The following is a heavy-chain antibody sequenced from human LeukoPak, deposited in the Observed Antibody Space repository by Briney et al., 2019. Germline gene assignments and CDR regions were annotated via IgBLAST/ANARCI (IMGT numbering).Heavy chain of an antibody. CDR2: IHYSGSA. D-gene: IGHD1-26*01. CDR3: ARGLGTLGAFDI. J-gene: IGHJ3*02. CDR1: NGPTNTYQ. Sequence: SETLSLTCTVSNGPTNTYQWTWIRQPPGRGLEWIGNIHYSGSANYNPSLKSRVTISVDTSKNQFSLKLSSVTAADTAVYYCARGLGTLGAFDIWGQGTMVTVSS. V-gene: IGHV4-59*12.